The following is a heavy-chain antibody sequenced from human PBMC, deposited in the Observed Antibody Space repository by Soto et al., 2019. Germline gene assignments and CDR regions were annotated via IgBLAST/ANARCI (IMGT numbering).Heavy chain of an antibody. J-gene: IGHJ3*02. D-gene: IGHD2-2*01. CDR3: SRVVVPDVIGAFDI. CDR2: IAASGNT. Sequence: QVQLQESGPGLVKPSETLSLTCTVSGGSIISYYWGWIRQHAGKGLEWMGRIAASGNTNYHTSLRSRVTMSVETSNNQFSLRLTSVTAADTAVYYCSRVVVPDVIGAFDIWGQGTKVTVSS. V-gene: IGHV4-4*07. CDR1: GGSIISYY.